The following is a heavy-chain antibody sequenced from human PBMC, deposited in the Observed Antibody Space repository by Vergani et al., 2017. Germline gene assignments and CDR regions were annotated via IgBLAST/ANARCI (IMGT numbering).Heavy chain of an antibody. V-gene: IGHV4-30-4*01. CDR1: GGSISSDNYY. CDR3: ARYSGGDSEYFQH. Sequence: QVQLQESGPGLVKPSQTLALTCTVSGGSISSDNYYWCWIRQPPGKGLEWIGYIYYSGFTYYNPSLKSRVSISVDTSKNQFSLKLSSVTAADTAVYYCARYSGGDSEYFQHWGQGTLVTVSS. CDR2: IYYSGFT. J-gene: IGHJ1*01. D-gene: IGHD1-26*01.